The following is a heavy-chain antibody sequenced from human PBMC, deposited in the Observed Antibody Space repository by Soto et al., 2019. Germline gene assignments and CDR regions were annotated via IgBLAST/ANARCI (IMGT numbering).Heavy chain of an antibody. D-gene: IGHD5-12*01. CDR1: GYTLTELS. CDR3: AKRGYVAKVPHYYYYIDV. J-gene: IGHJ6*03. Sequence: ASVKVSCKVSGYTLTELSMHWVRQAPGKGLEWMGGFDPEDGETIYAQKFQGRVTMTEDTSTDTAYMELSSLRSEDTAVYYCAKRGYVAKVPHYYYYIDVWGKGTTVTVSS. CDR2: FDPEDGET. V-gene: IGHV1-24*01.